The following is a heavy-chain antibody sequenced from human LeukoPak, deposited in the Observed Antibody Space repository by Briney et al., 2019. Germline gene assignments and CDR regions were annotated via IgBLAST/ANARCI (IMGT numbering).Heavy chain of an antibody. V-gene: IGHV1-18*01. J-gene: IGHJ4*02. CDR2: VSGYNGNT. CDR3: AKDIHPGLDSGASCCFDY. D-gene: IGHD3-22*01. Sequence: ASVKVSCKTSGYTFSRHGITWVRQAPGQGLEWMGWVSGYNGNTNYAQNAQGRVTMPTDTSTNTAYMELRSLRSDDTAVYYCAKDIHPGLDSGASCCFDYWGQGTPVTVSS. CDR1: GYTFSRHG.